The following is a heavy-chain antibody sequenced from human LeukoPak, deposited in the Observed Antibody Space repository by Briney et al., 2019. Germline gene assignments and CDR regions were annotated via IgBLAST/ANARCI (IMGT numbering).Heavy chain of an antibody. D-gene: IGHD4-17*01. CDR2: ITSSSRYI. Sequence: GGSLRLSCAVSGFTFSSYNMNWVRQAPGKGLEWVSSITSSSRYIYYADSVKGRFTISRDNAKNSLYLQMNGLRAEDTAVYYCARSIFSSTTVTTDFDYWGQGTLVTVSS. CDR1: GFTFSSYN. CDR3: ARSIFSSTTVTTDFDY. J-gene: IGHJ4*02. V-gene: IGHV3-21*01.